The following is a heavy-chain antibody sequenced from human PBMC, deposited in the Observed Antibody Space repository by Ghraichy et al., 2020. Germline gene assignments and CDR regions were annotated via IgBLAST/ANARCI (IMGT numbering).Heavy chain of an antibody. Sequence: LETLSLTCAVYGGSFSGYYWSWIRQPPGKGLEWIGEIDHSGSSNYNPSLESRVTISVDTSKNQFSLNLSSVTAADTAVYYCARVAYYFGSGRFDSWGQGTLVTVSS. V-gene: IGHV4-34*01. D-gene: IGHD3-10*01. CDR3: ARVAYYFGSGRFDS. J-gene: IGHJ4*02. CDR1: GGSFSGYY. CDR2: IDHSGSS.